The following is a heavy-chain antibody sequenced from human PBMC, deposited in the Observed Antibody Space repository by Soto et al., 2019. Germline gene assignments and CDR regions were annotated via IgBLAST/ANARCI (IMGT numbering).Heavy chain of an antibody. Sequence: GGSLRLSCAASGFTFSSYSMNWVRQAPGKGLEWVSSISSSSYIYYADSVKGRFTISRDNAKNSLYLQMNSLRAEDTAVYYCARELAMVRGVIGYYYGMDVWGQGTTVTVSS. CDR1: GFTFSSYS. J-gene: IGHJ6*02. D-gene: IGHD3-10*01. CDR3: ARELAMVRGVIGYYYGMDV. CDR2: ISSSSYI. V-gene: IGHV3-21*01.